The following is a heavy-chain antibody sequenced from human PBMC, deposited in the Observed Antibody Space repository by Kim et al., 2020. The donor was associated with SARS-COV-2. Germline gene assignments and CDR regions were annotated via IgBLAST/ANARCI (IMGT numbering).Heavy chain of an antibody. CDR1: GYTFTSYA. J-gene: IGHJ4*02. Sequence: ASVKVSCKASGYTFTSYAMHWVRQAPGQRLEWMGWINAGNGNTKYSQKFQGRVTITRDTSASTAYMELSSLRSEDTAVYYCARDYGDYVQYFDYWGRGTLVTVSS. V-gene: IGHV1-3*01. CDR2: INAGNGNT. D-gene: IGHD4-17*01. CDR3: ARDYGDYVQYFDY.